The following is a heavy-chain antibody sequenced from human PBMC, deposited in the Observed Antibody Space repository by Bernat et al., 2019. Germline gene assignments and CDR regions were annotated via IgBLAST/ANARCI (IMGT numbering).Heavy chain of an antibody. Sequence: EVQLVESGGGLVQPGGSLRLSCAASGFTVSSNYMSWVRQAPGKGLEWVSVIYGGGSTYYADSVKGRFTISRDNSKNTLYLQMNSLRAEDTAVYYCARLSSSWDRGVGYRSQGTLVTVSS. D-gene: IGHD6-13*01. V-gene: IGHV3-66*01. CDR3: ARLSSSWDRGVGY. CDR2: IYGGGST. J-gene: IGHJ4*02. CDR1: GFTVSSNY.